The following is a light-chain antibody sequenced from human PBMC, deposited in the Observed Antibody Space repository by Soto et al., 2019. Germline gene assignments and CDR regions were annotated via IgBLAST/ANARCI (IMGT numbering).Light chain of an antibody. V-gene: IGLV4-60*03. J-gene: IGLJ2*01. CDR3: ETWDSDTRV. Sequence: QTVVTQSSSASASLGSSVKLTCTLNSGHSTYIIAWHQHQPGKAPRYLMKLEGSGSYNKGSGVPDRFSGSSSGADRYLTISNLQSEDEAAYYCETWDSDTRVFVGGTKLTVL. CDR2: LEGSGSY. CDR1: SGHSTYI.